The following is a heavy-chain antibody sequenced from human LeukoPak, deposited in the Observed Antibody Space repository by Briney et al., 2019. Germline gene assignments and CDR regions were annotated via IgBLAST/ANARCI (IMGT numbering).Heavy chain of an antibody. CDR1: GLTVSSNY. Sequence: PGGSLRLSCAASGLTVSSNYINWVRQAPGKGLEWVSVIYSGARTYYADSVKGRFTISRDNSLNTAFLQMNSLRVEDTAVYYCARDRSGYYYMDVWGKGTTVTVAS. D-gene: IGHD2-15*01. V-gene: IGHV3-53*01. CDR3: ARDRSGYYYMDV. CDR2: IYSGART. J-gene: IGHJ6*03.